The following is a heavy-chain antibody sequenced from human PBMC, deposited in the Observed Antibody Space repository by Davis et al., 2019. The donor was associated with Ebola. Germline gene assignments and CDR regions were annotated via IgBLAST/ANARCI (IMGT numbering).Heavy chain of an antibody. CDR1: GFTFRSYD. V-gene: IGHV3-13*01. CDR3: ARAGFGSTWFDC. Sequence: GESLKISCAASGFTFRSYDMHWVRQATGKGLEWVSAIGAAGDTYYPVSVKGRFTISRENAKNSLYLQMNNLRAEDTAVYYCARAGFGSTWFDCWGQGILVTVSS. J-gene: IGHJ5*01. D-gene: IGHD6-13*01. CDR2: IGAAGDT.